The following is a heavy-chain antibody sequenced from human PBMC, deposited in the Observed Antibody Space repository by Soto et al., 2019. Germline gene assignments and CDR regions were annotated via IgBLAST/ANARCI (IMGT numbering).Heavy chain of an antibody. Sequence: GSLRLSCASSLFTVSTDSSICVLQAPGKGLEWVAGISASGDNSYYAESVKGRFTISRDNSKGTLYLQMNNLRAEDTAVYYCAEGGDWSFNSVHWGNGTLVTXYS. CDR3: AEGGDWSFNSVH. CDR1: LFTVSTDS. J-gene: IGHJ1*01. D-gene: IGHD3-9*01. V-gene: IGHV3-23*01. CDR2: ISASGDNS.